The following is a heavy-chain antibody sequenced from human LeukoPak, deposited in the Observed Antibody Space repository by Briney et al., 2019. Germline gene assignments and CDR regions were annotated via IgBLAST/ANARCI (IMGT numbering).Heavy chain of an antibody. Sequence: SQTLSLTCAISGDSVSRHDLTWDWVRQSPSRGLEWLGRTFYRSKWYNDYAVSVKSRITVSPDTSKNQFSLHLNSVAPEDTAVYCCVRSYDCVCDYWGQGTRVTVSS. CDR1: GDSVSRHDLT. D-gene: IGHD5-12*01. V-gene: IGHV6-1*01. J-gene: IGHJ4*02. CDR3: VRSYDCVCDY. CDR2: TFYRSKWYN.